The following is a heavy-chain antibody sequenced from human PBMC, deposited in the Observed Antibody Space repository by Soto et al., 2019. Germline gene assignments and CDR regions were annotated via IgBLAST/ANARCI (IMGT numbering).Heavy chain of an antibody. CDR2: IDWDDDI. D-gene: IGHD4-17*01. Sequence: SGPTLVNPTETLTLTCAFSGFSLTTKSMCVTWIRQPPGKALEWLARIDWDDDIYYNRSLRARLTISKDTSKNQVVLIMTNMDPVDTATYYCARSQRDYFYIHGVDVWGQGTTVPVSS. CDR3: ARSQRDYFYIHGVDV. V-gene: IGHV2-70*11. CDR1: GFSLTTKSMC. J-gene: IGHJ6*01.